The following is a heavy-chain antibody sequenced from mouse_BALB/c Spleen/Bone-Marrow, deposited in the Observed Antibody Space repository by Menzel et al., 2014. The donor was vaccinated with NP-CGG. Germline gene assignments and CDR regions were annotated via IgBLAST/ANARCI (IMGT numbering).Heavy chain of an antibody. J-gene: IGHJ2*01. CDR3: ARDKGRVFFDY. Sequence: EAKLMVSGGGLVQPGGSLRLSCATSGFTFTDYYMNWVRQPPGKALEWLGFIRYKANGYTTEYSASLKARFTISRDNSQNILYLQMNTLRAEDSATYYCARDKGRVFFDYWGQGTPLTVSS. CDR2: IRYKANGYTT. CDR1: GFTFTDYY. V-gene: IGHV7-3*02.